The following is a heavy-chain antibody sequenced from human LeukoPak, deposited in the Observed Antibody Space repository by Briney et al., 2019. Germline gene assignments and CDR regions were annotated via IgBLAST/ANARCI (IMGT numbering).Heavy chain of an antibody. CDR1: GGSFSDYY. V-gene: IGHV4-34*01. CDR2: IHHSGNT. J-gene: IGHJ4*02. Sequence: SETLSLTCAVYGGSFSDYYWSWVRQPPGKGLEWIGEIHHSGNTYYNPSLKSRGTISVDTSKNQFSLRLNSVTAADTAVYYCARGARVGYSSGWSIDYWGQGTLVTVSS. CDR3: ARGARVGYSSGWSIDY. D-gene: IGHD6-19*01.